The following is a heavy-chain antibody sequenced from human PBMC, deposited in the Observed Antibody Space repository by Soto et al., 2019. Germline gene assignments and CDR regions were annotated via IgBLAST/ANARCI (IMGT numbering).Heavy chain of an antibody. V-gene: IGHV1-45*02. CDR3: AGGGWVAAANYYGMDV. D-gene: IGHD6-13*01. CDR1: GYTFTYRY. Sequence: QMQPVQSGAEVKKTGSSVKVSCKASGYTFTYRYLHWVRQAPGQALEWMGWITPFNGNTNYAQKFQDRVTITRDRSMSTAYMELSSLRSEDTAMYYCAGGGWVAAANYYGMDVWGQGTTVTVSS. J-gene: IGHJ6*02. CDR2: ITPFNGNT.